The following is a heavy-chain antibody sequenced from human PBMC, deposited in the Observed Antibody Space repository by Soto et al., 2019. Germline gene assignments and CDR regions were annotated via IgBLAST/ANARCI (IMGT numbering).Heavy chain of an antibody. V-gene: IGHV4-4*02. CDR3: ARDGLGAARTDMDV. CDR2: IYHSGST. Sequence: PSETLSLTCAVSGGSISSSNWWSWVRQPPGKGLEWIGEIYHSGSTNYNPSLKSRVTISVDKSKNQFSLKLSSVTAADTAVYYCARDGLGAARTDMDVWGQGTTVTVS. CDR1: GGSISSSNW. D-gene: IGHD1-26*01. J-gene: IGHJ6*02.